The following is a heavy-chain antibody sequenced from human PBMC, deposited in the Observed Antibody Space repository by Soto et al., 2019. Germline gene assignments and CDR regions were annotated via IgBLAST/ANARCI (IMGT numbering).Heavy chain of an antibody. CDR2: IIPVLDLS. Sequence: QVQLVQSGAEVKKPGSSVKVSCKASGGTFTDYTITWVRQAPGQGLEWMGRIIPVLDLSNYAQKFQGRVTLTADKSTTPSYMQLSGLTSEDTAVYYCAKKLGPSAFDLWGRGPLVTVSS. CDR1: GGTFTDYT. J-gene: IGHJ2*01. D-gene: IGHD1-26*01. V-gene: IGHV1-69*02. CDR3: AKKLGPSAFDL.